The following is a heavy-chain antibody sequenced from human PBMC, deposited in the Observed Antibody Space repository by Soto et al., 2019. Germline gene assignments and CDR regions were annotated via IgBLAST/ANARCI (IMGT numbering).Heavy chain of an antibody. CDR3: AREYDYGDYLDY. Sequence: PSETLSLTCAVSGGSISSGGYSWSWIRQPPGKGLNYIGYIYHSGSTYYNPSLKSRVTISVDRSKNQFSLKLSSVTAADTAVYYCAREYDYGDYLDYWGQGTLVTVSS. CDR1: GGSISSGGYS. V-gene: IGHV4-30-2*01. CDR2: IYHSGST. J-gene: IGHJ4*02. D-gene: IGHD4-17*01.